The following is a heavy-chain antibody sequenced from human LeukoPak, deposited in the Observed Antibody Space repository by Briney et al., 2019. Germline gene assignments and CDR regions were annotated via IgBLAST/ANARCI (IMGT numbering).Heavy chain of an antibody. D-gene: IGHD2-2*01. J-gene: IGHJ6*02. CDR2: IYYSGST. CDR1: GGSISSYY. V-gene: IGHV4-59*01. CDR3: ARDAGHQLSRRNYYAMDV. Sequence: PSETLSLTCTVSGGSISSYYWSWIRQPPGKGLKWIGYIYYSGSTNYNPSLKSRVTISVDTSKNQFSLKLRSVTAADTAVYYCARDAGHQLSRRNYYAMDVWGQGTTVTVSS.